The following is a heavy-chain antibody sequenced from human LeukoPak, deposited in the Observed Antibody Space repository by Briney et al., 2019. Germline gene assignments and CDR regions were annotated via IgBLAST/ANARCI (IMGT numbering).Heavy chain of an antibody. CDR2: FIPIFGTA. CDR1: GGTFSSYA. CDR3: ARVSNYYYYYMDV. V-gene: IGHV1-69*13. J-gene: IGHJ6*03. Sequence: SVKVSCKAAGGTFSSYAISWVRQAPGQGREWMGGFIPIFGTANYAQKFQGRVTITADESTSTAYMELSSLRSEDTAVYYCARVSNYYYYYMDVWGKGTTVTVSS.